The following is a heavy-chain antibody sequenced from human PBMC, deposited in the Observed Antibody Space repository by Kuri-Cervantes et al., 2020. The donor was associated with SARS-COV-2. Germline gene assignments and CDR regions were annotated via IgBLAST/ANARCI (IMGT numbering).Heavy chain of an antibody. CDR3: ARGPTKEFGQLGP. D-gene: IGHD6-6*01. J-gene: IGHJ4*02. V-gene: IGHV1-69*05. CDR2: IIPIFGTA. Sequence: SVKVSCKASGGTFSSYAISWVRQAPGQGLEWMGGIIPIFGTANYAQKFQGRVTITTDESTSTAYMELSSLRSEDMAVYYCARGPTKEFGQLGPWGQGTLVTVSS. CDR1: GGTFSSYA.